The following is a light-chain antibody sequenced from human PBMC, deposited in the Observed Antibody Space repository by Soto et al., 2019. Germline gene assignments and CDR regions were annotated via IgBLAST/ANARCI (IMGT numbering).Light chain of an antibody. CDR2: DAS. Sequence: EIVLTQSPGTLSLSPGERATLSCRASQSVSSSYLAWYQQKPGQAPRLLIYDASSRATGIPDRFSGSGSGTDFTLTISRLEPEDVAVYYCQQYGSSPWTFGQGTKVDIK. CDR3: QQYGSSPWT. CDR1: QSVSSSY. V-gene: IGKV3-20*01. J-gene: IGKJ1*01.